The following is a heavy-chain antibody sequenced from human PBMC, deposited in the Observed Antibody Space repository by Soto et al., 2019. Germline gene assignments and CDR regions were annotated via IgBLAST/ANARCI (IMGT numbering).Heavy chain of an antibody. CDR1: GGTFSTYA. D-gene: IGHD5-18*01. V-gene: IGHV1-69*13. J-gene: IGHJ4*02. Sequence: SVKVSCKAPGGTFSTYAISWVRQAPGQGLEWMGGIIPMFGTANYAQRFQDRVTITADESTNTVYMELSSLRSEDTAVYFCASGIQLWLRRINNGYSGWGQGTLVTSPQ. CDR2: IIPMFGTA. CDR3: ASGIQLWLRRINNGYSG.